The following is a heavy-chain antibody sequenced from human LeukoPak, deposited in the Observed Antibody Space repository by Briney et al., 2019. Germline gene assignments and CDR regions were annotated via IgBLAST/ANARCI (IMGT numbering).Heavy chain of an antibody. CDR1: GFTFSNFG. CDR2: ITSSSSHI. D-gene: IGHD4-11*01. Sequence: GGSLRLSCAASGFTFSNFGMHWVRQAPGKGLERVASITSSSSHIYYADSVKGRFTTSRDNAKNALYLQMNSLRAEDTAIYYCARVMMGATVTTFHYYCMDVWGVGTTATVSS. J-gene: IGHJ6*03. CDR3: ARVMMGATVTTFHYYCMDV. V-gene: IGHV3-21*01.